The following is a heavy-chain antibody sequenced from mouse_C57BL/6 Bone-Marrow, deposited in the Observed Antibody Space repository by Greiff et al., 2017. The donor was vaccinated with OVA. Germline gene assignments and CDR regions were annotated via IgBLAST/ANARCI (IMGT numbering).Heavy chain of an antibody. D-gene: IGHD1-1*01. CDR1: GYTFTSYW. Sequence: QVHVKQPGAELVKPGASVKLSCKASGYTFTSYWMQWVKQRPGQGLEWIGEIDPSDSYTNYNQKFKGKATLTVDTSSSTAYMQLSSLTSEDSAVYYCARAYYGSFPFFDYWGQGTTLTVSS. J-gene: IGHJ2*01. CDR3: ARAYYGSFPFFDY. V-gene: IGHV1-50*01. CDR2: IDPSDSYT.